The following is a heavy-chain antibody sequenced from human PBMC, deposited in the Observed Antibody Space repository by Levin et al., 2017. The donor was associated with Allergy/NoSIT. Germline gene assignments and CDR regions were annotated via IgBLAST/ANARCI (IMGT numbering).Heavy chain of an antibody. CDR1: GFTFSSYG. V-gene: IGHV3-30*18. CDR3: AKDRNEGPQWLGGFDY. J-gene: IGHJ4*02. D-gene: IGHD6-19*01. Sequence: PGGSLRLSCAASGFTFSSYGMHWVRQAPGKGLEWVAVISYDGNYKYYADSVKGRFTISRDNSKNTLYLQMNSLRAEDTAVYYCAKDRNEGPQWLGGFDYWGQGTLVTVSS. CDR2: ISYDGNYK.